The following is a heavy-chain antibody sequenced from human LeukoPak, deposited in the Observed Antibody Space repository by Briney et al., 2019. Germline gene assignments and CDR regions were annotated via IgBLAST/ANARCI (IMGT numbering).Heavy chain of an antibody. CDR1: DGSITSYY. CDR2: IYNSGST. D-gene: IGHD3-9*01. V-gene: IGHV4-59*01. J-gene: IGHJ4*02. Sequence: SETLSLTCTVSDGSITSYYWNWIRQPPGKGLEWIGNIYNSGSTDYNPSLKSRVTISVNTSKNQFSLKLSSVTAADTAVYYCARGGGGLRYFDWLSTGAVYFDYWGQGTLVTVSS. CDR3: ARGGGGLRYFDWLSTGAVYFDY.